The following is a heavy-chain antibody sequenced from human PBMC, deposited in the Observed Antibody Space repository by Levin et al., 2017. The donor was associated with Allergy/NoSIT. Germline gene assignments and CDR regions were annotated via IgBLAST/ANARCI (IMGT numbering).Heavy chain of an antibody. J-gene: IGHJ1*01. CDR1: GFTFSSYG. D-gene: IGHD2-21*02. Sequence: GESLKISCAASGFTFSSYGMHWVRQAPGKGLEWVAVIWYDGSNKYYADSVKGRFTISRDNSKNTLYLQMNSLRAEDTAVYYCARDGLCGGDGYSPEYFQHWGQGTLVTVSS. CDR3: ARDGLCGGDGYSPEYFQH. CDR2: IWYDGSNK. V-gene: IGHV3-33*01.